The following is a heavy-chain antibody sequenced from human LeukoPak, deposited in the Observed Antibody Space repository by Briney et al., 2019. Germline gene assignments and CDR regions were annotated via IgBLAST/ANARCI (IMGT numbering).Heavy chain of an antibody. CDR1: GFTFSNYG. D-gene: IGHD3-22*01. Sequence: PGGSLRLSCAASGFTFSNYGMHWVRQAPGKGLEWVAFIRYDGSNNYYADSVKGRFTISRDNSKNTLYLQMNSLRAEDTAVYYCAKVRSSHYYDSSGLLYWGQGTLVTVSS. V-gene: IGHV3-30*02. J-gene: IGHJ4*02. CDR3: AKVRSSHYYDSSGLLY. CDR2: IRYDGSNN.